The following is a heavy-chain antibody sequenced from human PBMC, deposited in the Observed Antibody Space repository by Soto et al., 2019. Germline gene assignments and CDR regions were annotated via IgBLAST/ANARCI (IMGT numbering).Heavy chain of an antibody. CDR2: ARNDPRARTT. CDR3: VGSLQY. CDR1: GFTFSDYH. V-gene: IGHV3-72*01. D-gene: IGHD6-13*01. J-gene: IGHJ4*02. Sequence: EMQLVESGGGLVQPGGSLRLSCAASGFTFSDYHMEWVRQAPGKGLEWIGRARNDPRARTTQHAASVRGRFITSRDDSENSRYLQMNSLKTEDTAVYYCVGSLQYWGQGTLVTVSS.